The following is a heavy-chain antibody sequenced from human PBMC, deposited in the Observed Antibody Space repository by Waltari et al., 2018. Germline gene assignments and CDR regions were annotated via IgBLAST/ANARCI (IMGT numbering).Heavy chain of an antibody. D-gene: IGHD3-10*01. V-gene: IGHV3-33*01. Sequence: QVQLVESGGGVVQPGRSLRLSCAASGFTFSSYGMHWVRQAPGKGLEWVAVIWYDGSNKYYADSVKGRFTISRDNSKNTLYLQMNSLRAEDTAVYYCAREAGPVRGVIIKAYYYGMDVWGQGTTVTVSS. CDR1: GFTFSSYG. CDR2: IWYDGSNK. CDR3: AREAGPVRGVIIKAYYYGMDV. J-gene: IGHJ6*02.